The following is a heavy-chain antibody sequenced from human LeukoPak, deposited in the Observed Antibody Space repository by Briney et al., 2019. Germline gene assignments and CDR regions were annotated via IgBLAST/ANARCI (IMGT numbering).Heavy chain of an antibody. CDR2: IRYDGSNK. J-gene: IGHJ4*02. V-gene: IGHV3-30*02. CDR3: AKDCSSTSCFDY. Sequence: GGSLRLSCAASGFTFSSYGMHWVRQAPGKGLEWVAFIRYDGSNKYYADSVKGRFTISRDNSKNTLYLQMNSLRAEDTAVYYCAKDCSSTSCFDYWGQGTLVTVSS. D-gene: IGHD2-2*01. CDR1: GFTFSSYG.